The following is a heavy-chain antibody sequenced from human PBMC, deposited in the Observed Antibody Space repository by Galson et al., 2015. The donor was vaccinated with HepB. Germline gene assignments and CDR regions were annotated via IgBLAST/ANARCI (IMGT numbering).Heavy chain of an antibody. CDR1: GFTFSNYD. V-gene: IGHV3-48*03. D-gene: IGHD3-22*01. CDR3: ARDDSNGCPY. CDR2: ISSNSDII. J-gene: IGHJ4*02. Sequence: SLRLSCAASGFTFSNYDMNWVRQAPGKGLEWLSHISSNSDIIYYADSVKGRFTISRDNARKSLYLQMNSLSAEDTAVYYCARDDSNGCPYWGQGTLVTVSS.